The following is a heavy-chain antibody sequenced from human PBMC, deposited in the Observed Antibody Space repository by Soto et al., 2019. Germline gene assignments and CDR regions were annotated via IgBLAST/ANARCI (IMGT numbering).Heavy chain of an antibody. Sequence: GESLKISCKASGYSFSSYWIGWVRQIPGKGLEWMGIIFPDDSETRYSPSFQGKVSISVDKSITTAYLQWSSLKASDAAMYYCARRLYDTSGYRYFDFWGQGTLVTVSS. D-gene: IGHD3-22*01. CDR2: IFPDDSET. CDR1: GYSFSSYW. J-gene: IGHJ4*02. V-gene: IGHV5-51*01. CDR3: ARRLYDTSGYRYFDF.